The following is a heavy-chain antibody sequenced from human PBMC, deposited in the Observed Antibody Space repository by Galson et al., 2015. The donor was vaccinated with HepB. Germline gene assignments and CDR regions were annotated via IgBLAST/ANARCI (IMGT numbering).Heavy chain of an antibody. CDR1: GYTFTSYG. J-gene: IGHJ6*02. V-gene: IGHV1-18*04. CDR2: ISAYNGNT. Sequence: SVKVSCKASGYTFTSYGISWVRQAPGQGLEWMGWISAYNGNTNYAQKLQGRVTMTTDTSTSTAYMELRSLRSDDTAVYYCARWQGELCGGSCYRQNYYGMDVWGQGTTVTVSS. CDR3: ARWQGELCGGSCYRQNYYGMDV. D-gene: IGHD2-15*01.